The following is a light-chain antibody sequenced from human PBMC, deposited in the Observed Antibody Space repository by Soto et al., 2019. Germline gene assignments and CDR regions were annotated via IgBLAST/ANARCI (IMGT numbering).Light chain of an antibody. CDR1: QSVSSSY. CDR2: GAS. CDR3: QQYGRSRLFT. J-gene: IGKJ3*01. Sequence: ESVLTQSPGTLSLSPGERATLSCRASQSVSSSYLAWYQQKPGQAPRLLVYGASSRATGIPDRFSGSGSGTDFTLTISRLEPEDFAVYYCQQYGRSRLFTFGPGTKVDI. V-gene: IGKV3-20*01.